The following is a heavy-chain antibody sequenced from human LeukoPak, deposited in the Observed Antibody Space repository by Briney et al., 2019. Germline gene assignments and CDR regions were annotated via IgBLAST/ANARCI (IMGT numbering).Heavy chain of an antibody. D-gene: IGHD3-3*01. V-gene: IGHV1-69-2*01. CDR1: GYTFTDYY. Sequence: VKVSCKVSGYTFTDYYMHWVQQAPGKGLEWMGLVDPEDGETIYAEKFQGRVTITADTSTDTAYMELSSLRSEDTAVYYCATATYYHFWSGYNSWGQGTLVTVSS. CDR3: ATATYYHFWSGYNS. CDR2: VDPEDGET. J-gene: IGHJ4*02.